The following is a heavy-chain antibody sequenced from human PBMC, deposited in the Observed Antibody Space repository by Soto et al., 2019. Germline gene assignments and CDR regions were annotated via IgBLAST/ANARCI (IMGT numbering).Heavy chain of an antibody. CDR2: INHSGST. D-gene: IGHD2-2*01. V-gene: IGHV4-34*01. CDR3: ARGCNDIVVVPAASYYYYMDV. CDR1: GGSFSGYY. J-gene: IGHJ6*03. Sequence: PSETLSLTCAVYGGSFSGYYWSWIRQPPGKGLEWIGEINHSGSTNYNPSLKSRVTISVDTSKNQFSLKLSSVTAADTAVYYCARGCNDIVVVPAASYYYYMDVWGKGTTVTVSS.